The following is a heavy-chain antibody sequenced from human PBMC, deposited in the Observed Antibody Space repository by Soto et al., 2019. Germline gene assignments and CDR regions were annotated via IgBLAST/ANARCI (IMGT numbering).Heavy chain of an antibody. CDR3: ARGVDTAKAGY. CDR2: IYPGGNT. Sequence: VQLVESGGGLMQPGGSLRLSCAASGFTVSSNHMTWVRQAPGRGPEWVSTIYPGGNTFHADSVRGRFTISRDNSKNMLYLQMNNLRADDTAVYYCARGVDTAKAGYWGQGTLVTVSS. D-gene: IGHD5-18*01. V-gene: IGHV3-53*01. J-gene: IGHJ4*02. CDR1: GFTVSSNH.